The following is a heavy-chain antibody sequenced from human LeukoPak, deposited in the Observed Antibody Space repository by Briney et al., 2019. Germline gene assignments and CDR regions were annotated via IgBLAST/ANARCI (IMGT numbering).Heavy chain of an antibody. CDR1: GGSIGSYY. J-gene: IGHJ4*02. V-gene: IGHV4-4*07. Sequence: PSETLSLTCTVSGGSIGSYYWSWIRQPAGKGLEWIGRIYTSGSTNYNPSLKSRVTMSVDTSKNQFSLKLGSVTAADTAVYYCASGYSGYDFDYWGQGTLVTVSS. D-gene: IGHD5-12*01. CDR3: ASGYSGYDFDY. CDR2: IYTSGST.